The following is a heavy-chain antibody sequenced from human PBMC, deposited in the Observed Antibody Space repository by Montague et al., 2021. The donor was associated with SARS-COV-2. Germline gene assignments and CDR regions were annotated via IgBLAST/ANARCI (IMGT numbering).Heavy chain of an antibody. V-gene: IGHV4-39*01. Sequence: SETLSLTCTVSGGSISSRSYYWGWIRQSPGMGLEWIGSIHYSGSTFYNPSLKSRATISVDTSKNQFSLRVSGVTAEDTTVYFCARHGDSGYEPDGFHIWGQGTRVTVSS. D-gene: IGHD5-12*01. CDR1: GGSISSRSYY. J-gene: IGHJ3*02. CDR3: ARHGDSGYEPDGFHI. CDR2: IHYSGST.